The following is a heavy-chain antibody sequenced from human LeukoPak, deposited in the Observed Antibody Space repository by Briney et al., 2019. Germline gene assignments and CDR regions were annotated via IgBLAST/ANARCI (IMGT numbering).Heavy chain of an antibody. V-gene: IGHV3-23*01. CDR1: GFTFSSYA. CDR2: IGGNT. Sequence: PGGSLRLSCAASGFTFSSYAMIWVRQAPGTGLEWVSAIGGNTYYADSVKGRFTVSRDNSKNTLYLQMNSLRVEDTAVYYCAKGRDNPYFFDYWGQGTLVTVSS. J-gene: IGHJ4*02. CDR3: AKGRDNPYFFDY. D-gene: IGHD1-1*01.